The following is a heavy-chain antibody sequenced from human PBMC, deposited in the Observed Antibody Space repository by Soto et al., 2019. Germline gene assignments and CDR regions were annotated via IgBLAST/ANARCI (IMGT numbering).Heavy chain of an antibody. D-gene: IGHD6-13*01. CDR1: GYTFTSYG. J-gene: IGHJ4*02. CDR2: ISAYNGNT. V-gene: IGHV1-18*01. Sequence: GPSVKVSCKASGYTFTSYGISWVRQAPGQGLEWMGWISAYNGNTNYAQKLQGRVTMTTDTSTSTAYMELRSLRSDDTAVYYCARQYRRGSSWYLDYWGQGTLVPVSS. CDR3: ARQYRRGSSWYLDY.